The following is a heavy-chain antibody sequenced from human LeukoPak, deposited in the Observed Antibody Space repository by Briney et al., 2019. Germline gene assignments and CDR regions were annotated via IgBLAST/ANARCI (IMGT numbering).Heavy chain of an antibody. CDR1: GVSITTYY. CDR3: ARGERPGCDF. CDR2: ISYSGST. Sequence: NASETLSLTCTVSGVSITTYYWSWIRQPPGKGLEWLGYISYSGSTNYNPSLKSRVTISMDTSKNQFSLKLNSVTAADTAVYYCARGERPGCDFWGLGTLVTVSS. V-gene: IGHV4-59*01. J-gene: IGHJ4*02. D-gene: IGHD3-16*01.